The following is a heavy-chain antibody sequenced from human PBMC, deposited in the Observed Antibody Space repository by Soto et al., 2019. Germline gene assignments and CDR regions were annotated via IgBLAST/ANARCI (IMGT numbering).Heavy chain of an antibody. CDR2: IYSGGST. J-gene: IGHJ6*03. CDR3: ALTRSQTFYYYYYYMDV. D-gene: IGHD6-13*01. Sequence: GGSLRLSCAASGFTVSSNYMSWVRQAPGKGLEWVSVIYSGGSTYYADSVKGRFTISRHNSKNTLYLQMNSLRAEDTAVYYCALTRSQTFYYYYYYMDVWGKGTTVTVSS. V-gene: IGHV3-53*04. CDR1: GFTVSSNY.